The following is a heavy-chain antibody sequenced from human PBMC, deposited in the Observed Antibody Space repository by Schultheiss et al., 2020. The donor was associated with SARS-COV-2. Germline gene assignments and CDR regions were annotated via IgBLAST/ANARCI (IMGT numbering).Heavy chain of an antibody. CDR3: ARDLSMVRGGAAFDI. D-gene: IGHD3-10*01. V-gene: IGHV3-23*01. J-gene: IGHJ3*02. CDR2: ISGSGGST. CDR1: GFTFSSYG. Sequence: GGSLRLSCAASGFTFSSYGMHWVRQAPGKGLEWVSAISGSGGSTYYADSVKGRFTISRDNSKNTLYLQMNSLRAEDTAVYYCARDLSMVRGGAAFDIWGQGTMVTVSS.